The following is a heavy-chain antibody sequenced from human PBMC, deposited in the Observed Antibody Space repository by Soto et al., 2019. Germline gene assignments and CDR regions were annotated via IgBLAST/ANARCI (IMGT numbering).Heavy chain of an antibody. D-gene: IGHD2-15*01. J-gene: IGHJ5*02. V-gene: IGHV5-51*01. Sequence: PGESLKISCKGSGYSFTSYWIGWVRQMPGKGLEWMGIIYPGDSDTRYSPSFQGQVTISADKSISTAYLQWSSLKASDTAMYYCARLSPACSGGSCYLGWFDPWGQGTLVTV. CDR2: IYPGDSDT. CDR1: GYSFTSYW. CDR3: ARLSPACSGGSCYLGWFDP.